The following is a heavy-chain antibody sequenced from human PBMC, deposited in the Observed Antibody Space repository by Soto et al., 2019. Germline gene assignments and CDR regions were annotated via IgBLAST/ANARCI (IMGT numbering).Heavy chain of an antibody. CDR1: GGSTTITKW. J-gene: IGHJ4*02. CDR3: ARDLYTNSPSFDF. D-gene: IGHD2-2*02. V-gene: IGHV4-4*02. CDR2: IYHTGSS. Sequence: SETLSLTCAVSGGSTTITKWWSWLRQPPGKGLEWIGEIYHTGSSNYNPSLKGRVTLSLDKSKNQFSLKLTSVTAADTAVYFCARDLYTNSPSFDFWGQGALVTVS.